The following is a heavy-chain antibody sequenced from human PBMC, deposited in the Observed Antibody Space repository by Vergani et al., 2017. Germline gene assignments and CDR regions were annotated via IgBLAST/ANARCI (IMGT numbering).Heavy chain of an antibody. D-gene: IGHD3-22*01. Sequence: QVQLQESGPGLVKPSETLSLTCTVSGGSISSYYWSWIRQPPGKGLEWIGYIYYSGSTNYNPSLKSRVTISVDTSKNQFSLKLSSVTAADTAVYYCARDHDYYDSRGSDAFDIWGQGTMVTVSS. J-gene: IGHJ3*02. CDR3: ARDHDYYDSRGSDAFDI. CDR1: GGSISSYY. V-gene: IGHV4-59*12. CDR2: IYYSGST.